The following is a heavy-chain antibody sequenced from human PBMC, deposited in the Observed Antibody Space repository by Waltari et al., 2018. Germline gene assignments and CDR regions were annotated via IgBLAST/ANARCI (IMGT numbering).Heavy chain of an antibody. J-gene: IGHJ5*02. CDR3: ARGRDVFANFDYNWFDP. CDR1: GYTFINYE. D-gene: IGHD3-3*01. V-gene: IGHV1-8*02. Sequence: QVQLVQSGAEVLRPGASVKVSCQASGYTFINYEINWVRTAAGQGLEWMGWGNPNSGATAYAQKFQGIITMTWYTSISTAYMELSNLRSDDTAVLYCARGRDVFANFDYNWFDPWGQGTLVTVSS. CDR2: GNPNSGAT.